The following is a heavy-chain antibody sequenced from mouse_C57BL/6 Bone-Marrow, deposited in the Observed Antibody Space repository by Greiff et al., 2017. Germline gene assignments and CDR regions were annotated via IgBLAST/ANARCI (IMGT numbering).Heavy chain of an antibody. D-gene: IGHD2-4*01. J-gene: IGHJ4*01. V-gene: IGHV1-26*01. Sequence: EVQLQQSGPELVKPGASVKISCKASGYTFTDYYMNWVKQSHGKSLEWIGDINPNNGGTSYNQKFKGKATLTVDQSSSTAYMELRSLTSEDSAVYYCARRRVYDYGYAMDYWGQGTSVTVSS. CDR2: INPNNGGT. CDR3: ARRRVYDYGYAMDY. CDR1: GYTFTDYY.